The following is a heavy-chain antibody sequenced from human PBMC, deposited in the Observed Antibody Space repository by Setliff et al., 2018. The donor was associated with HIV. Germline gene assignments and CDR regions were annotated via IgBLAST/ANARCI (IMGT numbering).Heavy chain of an antibody. CDR3: ARGDSSGYYYYYGMDV. CDR2: ISAYNGNT. V-gene: IGHV1-18*01. J-gene: IGHJ6*02. CDR1: GYTFTSYG. Sequence: SVKVSCKASGYTFTSYGISWVRQAPGQGLEWMGWISAYNGNTNYAQKLQGRVTMTTDTSTSTAYMELRSLRSDDTAVYYCARGDSSGYYYYYGMDVWGQGTTVTVSS. D-gene: IGHD6-19*01.